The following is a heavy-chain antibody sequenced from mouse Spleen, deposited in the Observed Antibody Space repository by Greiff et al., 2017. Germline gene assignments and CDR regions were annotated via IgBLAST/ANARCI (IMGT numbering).Heavy chain of an antibody. Sequence: VQLQQSGPELVKPGASVKISCKASGYTFTDYYMNWVKQSHGKSLEWIGDINPNNGGTSYNQKFKGKATLTVDKSSSTAYMELRSLTSEDSAVYYCARSDGNYYYYYAMDYWGQGTSVTVSS. CDR2: INPNNGGT. V-gene: IGHV1-26*01. J-gene: IGHJ4*01. D-gene: IGHD2-1*01. CDR3: ARSDGNYYYYYAMDY. CDR1: GYTFTDYY.